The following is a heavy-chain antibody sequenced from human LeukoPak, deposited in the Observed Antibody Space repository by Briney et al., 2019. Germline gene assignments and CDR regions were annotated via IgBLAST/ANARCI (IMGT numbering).Heavy chain of an antibody. CDR1: GFTFSRYA. CDR2: IDGSGGAI. J-gene: IGHJ4*02. Sequence: GGSLRLSCGASGFTFSRYAMSWVRQAPGKGLQWVSQIDGSGGAIYYADSVRGRFTISRDNSKNTLFLQMSSLRAEDTAVYFCAREILAPGKTHDYWGQGTLVTVSS. V-gene: IGHV3-23*01. CDR3: AREILAPGKTHDY.